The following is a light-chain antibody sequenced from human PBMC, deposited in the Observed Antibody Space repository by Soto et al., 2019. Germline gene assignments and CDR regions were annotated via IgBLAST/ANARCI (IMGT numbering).Light chain of an antibody. Sequence: QAVVTQPPSASGTPGQRVTISCSGGSSNIGSYYVYWYQQLPGTAPKLLIYDNNQRPSGVPDRFSASKSGTSASLAISGLRSEDEADYYCAAWDDSLSGPVFGGGTQLTVL. CDR3: AAWDDSLSGPV. J-gene: IGLJ2*01. CDR2: DNN. CDR1: SSNIGSYY. V-gene: IGLV1-47*02.